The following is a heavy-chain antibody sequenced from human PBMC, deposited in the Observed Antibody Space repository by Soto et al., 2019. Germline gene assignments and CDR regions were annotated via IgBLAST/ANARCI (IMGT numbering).Heavy chain of an antibody. CDR1: GFTFSSYG. V-gene: IGHV3-30*18. J-gene: IGHJ6*02. CDR3: AQDPGMDV. Sequence: QVQLVESGGGVVQPGRSLRLSCAASGFTFSSYGMHWVRQAPGKGLEWVAVISYDGSNKYYADSVKGRFTISRDNSKNTLYLQMNSLRAEDTAVYYCAQDPGMDVWGQGTTVTVSS. CDR2: ISYDGSNK.